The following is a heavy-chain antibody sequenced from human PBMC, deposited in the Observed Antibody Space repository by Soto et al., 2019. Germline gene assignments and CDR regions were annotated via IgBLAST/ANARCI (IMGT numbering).Heavy chain of an antibody. CDR2: ISSRSDI. V-gene: IGHV3-21*01. Sequence: GGSLRLSCVGSGFTFSNFSINWVRQAPGKGLEWVSSISSRSDIYYADSLKGRFTISRDNAKNSVSLQMNSLRAEDTAVYYWAREYTAWPLAYGLDVWGQGTTVTVSS. CDR3: AREYTAWPLAYGLDV. D-gene: IGHD2-2*02. CDR1: GFTFSNFS. J-gene: IGHJ6*02.